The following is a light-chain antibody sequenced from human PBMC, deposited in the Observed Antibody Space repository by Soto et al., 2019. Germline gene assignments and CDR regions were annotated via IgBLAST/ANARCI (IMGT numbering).Light chain of an antibody. V-gene: IGKV1-39*01. CDR2: AAS. J-gene: IGKJ1*01. CDR3: QQSYSTFSGT. CDR1: QSISSH. Sequence: DIQMTQSPSSLSASVGDRVTIPCRASQSISSHLNWYQQKPGRAPKLLIYAASSLQSGVPSRFSGSGSGTDFTLTIISLQPEDSATFYCQQSYSTFSGTFGRGTKVDIK.